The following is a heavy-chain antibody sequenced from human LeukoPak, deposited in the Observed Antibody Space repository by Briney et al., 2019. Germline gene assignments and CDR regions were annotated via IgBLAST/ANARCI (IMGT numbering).Heavy chain of an antibody. CDR1: GGSISSSSYY. Sequence: SETLSLTCTVSGGSISSSSYYWGWIRQPPGKGLEWIGSIYYSGSTYYNPSFKSRVTISVDTYKNQFSLKLSSVTAADTAVYYCITMVRGVTYTFDYWGQGTLVTVSS. V-gene: IGHV4-39*01. D-gene: IGHD3-10*01. J-gene: IGHJ4*02. CDR3: ITMVRGVTYTFDY. CDR2: IYYSGST.